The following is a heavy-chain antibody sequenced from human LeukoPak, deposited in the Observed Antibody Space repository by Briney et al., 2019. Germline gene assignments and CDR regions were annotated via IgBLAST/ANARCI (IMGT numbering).Heavy chain of an antibody. V-gene: IGHV1-69*13. Sequence: GASVKVSCKASGGTFSSYAISWVRQAPGQGLEWMGGIIPIFGTANYAQKFQGRVTITADESTSTAYMELSSLRSEDTAVYYCARDPFTSTRDFWSGPLSGVRDYWGQGTLVTASS. J-gene: IGHJ4*02. CDR2: IIPIFGTA. D-gene: IGHD3-3*01. CDR1: GGTFSSYA. CDR3: ARDPFTSTRDFWSGPLSGVRDY.